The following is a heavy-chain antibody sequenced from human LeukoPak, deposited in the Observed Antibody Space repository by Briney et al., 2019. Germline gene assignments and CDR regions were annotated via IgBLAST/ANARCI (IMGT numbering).Heavy chain of an antibody. CDR3: ARLPYGSGSYYNLRTAYYYYMDV. V-gene: IGHV5-51*01. CDR2: IYPGDFDT. J-gene: IGHJ6*03. D-gene: IGHD3-10*01. Sequence: GESLKISCKGSGYSFTSYWIGWVRQMPGKGLEWMGIIYPGDFDTRYSPSFQGQVTISADKSISTAYLQWSSLKASDTAMYYCARLPYGSGSYYNLRTAYYYYMDVWGKGTTVTVSS. CDR1: GYSFTSYW.